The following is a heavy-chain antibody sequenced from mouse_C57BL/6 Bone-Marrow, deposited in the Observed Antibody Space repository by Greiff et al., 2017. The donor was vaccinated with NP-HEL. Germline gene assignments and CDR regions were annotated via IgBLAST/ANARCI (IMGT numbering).Heavy chain of an antibody. J-gene: IGHJ1*03. CDR2: ISYSGST. Sequence: EVKVEESGPGLAKPSQSLSLTCSASGYSITSDYWNWIRKFPGNKLEYMGYISYSGSTYYNPSIKSRISISRDTSKNQYYLQLNSVTTEDTATYYCARWEGNYWYFDVWGTGTTVTVSS. CDR1: GYSITSDY. D-gene: IGHD2-1*01. CDR3: ARWEGNYWYFDV. V-gene: IGHV3-8*01.